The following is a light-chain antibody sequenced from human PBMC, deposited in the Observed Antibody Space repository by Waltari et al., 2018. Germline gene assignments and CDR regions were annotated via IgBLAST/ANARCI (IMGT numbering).Light chain of an antibody. Sequence: IQMTQSPSSLSASVGDRVTITCRASQDISYFVSWYQQRPGEAPKLLIYGASNLETGVPLRFSGSGSGTEFTLTISSPQPEDIATYYCQRYDDFPLAFGQGTRLDIK. V-gene: IGKV1-33*01. CDR3: QRYDDFPLA. CDR2: GAS. J-gene: IGKJ5*01. CDR1: QDISYF.